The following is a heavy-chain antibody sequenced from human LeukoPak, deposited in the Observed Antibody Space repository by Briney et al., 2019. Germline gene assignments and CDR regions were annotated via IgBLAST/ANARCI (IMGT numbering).Heavy chain of an antibody. CDR3: VRASYAGFDLHFDQ. J-gene: IGHJ4*02. V-gene: IGHV3-48*03. Sequence: GGSLRLSCSASGFAFSGREMAWVRQAPGKGLEWVSYISSNGKTILHADSVKGRITISRDNAKKSLNLQLGGLRVEDSAFYYCVRASYAGFDLHFDQWGQGTLVTVSS. D-gene: IGHD2-8*01. CDR2: ISSNGKTI. CDR1: GFAFSGRE.